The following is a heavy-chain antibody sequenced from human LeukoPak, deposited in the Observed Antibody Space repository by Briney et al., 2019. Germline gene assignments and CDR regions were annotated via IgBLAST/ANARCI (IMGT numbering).Heavy chain of an antibody. V-gene: IGHV4-34*01. CDR2: INHSGST. Sequence: PSETLSLTCAVYGGSFSGYYWSWIRQPPGKGLEWIGEINHSGSTNYNPSLKSRVTISVDTSKNQFSLKLSSVTAADTAVYYCASVGDYGYFGQIDYWGQGTLVTVSS. D-gene: IGHD5-18*01. CDR3: ASVGDYGYFGQIDY. CDR1: GGSFSGYY. J-gene: IGHJ4*02.